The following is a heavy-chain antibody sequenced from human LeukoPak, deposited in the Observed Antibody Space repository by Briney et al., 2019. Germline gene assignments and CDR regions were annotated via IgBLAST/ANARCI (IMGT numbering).Heavy chain of an antibody. D-gene: IGHD3-22*01. CDR1: GFTFSSYS. Sequence: GGSLRLSCAASGFTFSSYSMNWVRQAPGKGLEWFSSISSSSSYIYYADSVKGRFTISRDNTEKLVYLQMNSLRADDTAVYYCASGLLTSSSGYPYFETWGQGTLVTVSS. J-gene: IGHJ5*02. CDR2: ISSSSSYI. V-gene: IGHV3-21*04. CDR3: ASGLLTSSSGYPYFET.